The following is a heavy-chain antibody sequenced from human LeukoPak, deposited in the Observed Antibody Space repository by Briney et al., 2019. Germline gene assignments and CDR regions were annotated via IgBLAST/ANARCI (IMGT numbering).Heavy chain of an antibody. CDR1: GDSISSSSHS. Sequence: SETLSLTCTVYGDSISSSSHSWGWIRQPPGKGLEWIGSLYSGGGTYYNPSLKSRVTISIDTSKNQFSLRLNSVAAADTAVYYCARLVTFCSTNSCYPFDYWGQGTLVTVS. V-gene: IGHV4-39*01. CDR2: LYSGGGT. CDR3: ARLVTFCSTNSCYPFDY. D-gene: IGHD2-2*01. J-gene: IGHJ4*02.